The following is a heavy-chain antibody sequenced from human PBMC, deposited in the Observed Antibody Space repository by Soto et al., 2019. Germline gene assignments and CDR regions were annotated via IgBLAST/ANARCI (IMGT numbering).Heavy chain of an antibody. V-gene: IGHV1-2*02. CDR3: VTDGLVSSAKYYFDY. D-gene: IGHD6-13*01. CDR2: INPKSGGT. CDR1: GYTFTDCY. Sequence: ASVKVSCKASGYTFTDCYVHWVRQAPGQGLEWMGWINPKSGGTNIAQRFKGRVNMTRDMSINTAYMELNSLKSDDTAVYYCVTDGLVSSAKYYFDYWG. J-gene: IGHJ4*01.